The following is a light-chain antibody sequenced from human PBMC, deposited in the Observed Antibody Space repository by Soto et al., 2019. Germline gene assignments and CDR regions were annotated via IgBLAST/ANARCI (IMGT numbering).Light chain of an antibody. Sequence: DIQMTQSPSTLSASVGDRVTITCRTSQSISSWLAWYQQKPGKAPKLLIYKASTLESGVPSRFSGSGSGTEFTLTISSLQPDDFATYYCQQYNRYYTSGQGTKLEIK. CDR2: KAS. J-gene: IGKJ2*01. V-gene: IGKV1-5*03. CDR1: QSISSW. CDR3: QQYNRYYT.